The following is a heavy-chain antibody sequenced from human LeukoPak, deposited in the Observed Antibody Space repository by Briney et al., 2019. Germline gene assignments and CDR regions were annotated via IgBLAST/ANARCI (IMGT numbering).Heavy chain of an antibody. J-gene: IGHJ3*02. Sequence: GASVKVSCKASGFTFTSSAMQWVRQARGHRPEWIGWIVVGSGNTNYAQKFQERVTITRDSSTSTAYMELSSLRSECTAVYYFAAGMRTNGYTKAVDATDTSGPERLVTASS. CDR1: GFTFTSSA. D-gene: IGHD2-8*01. CDR2: IVVGSGNT. V-gene: IGHV1-58*02. CDR3: AAGMRTNGYTKAVDATDT.